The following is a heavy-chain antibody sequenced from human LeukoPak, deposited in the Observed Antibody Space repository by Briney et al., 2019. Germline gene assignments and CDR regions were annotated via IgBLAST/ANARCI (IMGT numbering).Heavy chain of an antibody. CDR2: MYHSGIT. D-gene: IGHD6-13*01. J-gene: IGHJ5*02. CDR1: VGSITTTNYY. V-gene: IGHV4-39*01. CDR3: AMQDYSSREGWFDP. Sequence: SETLSLTCTVSVGSITTTNYYWAWIRQPPGRGLEWIGSMYHSGITYYNPSLKSRVTMSVDTSKDQFSLKLISVTAADTAVYYCAMQDYSSREGWFDPWGHGTLVTVSS.